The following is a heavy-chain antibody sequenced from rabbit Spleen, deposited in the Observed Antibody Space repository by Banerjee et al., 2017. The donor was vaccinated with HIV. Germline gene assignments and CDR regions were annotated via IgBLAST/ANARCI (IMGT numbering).Heavy chain of an antibody. CDR1: GFSFSSRYY. Sequence: QSLEESGGDLVQPEGSLTLTCTASGFSFSSRYYMCWVRQAPGKGLEWIGCIGSGATGNTYYASWAKGRFTISKTSSTTVTLQMTSLTAADTATYFCARNYVNAFDPWGPGTLVTVS. D-gene: IGHD1-1*01. CDR2: IGSGATGNT. V-gene: IGHV1S40*01. J-gene: IGHJ2*01. CDR3: ARNYVNAFDP.